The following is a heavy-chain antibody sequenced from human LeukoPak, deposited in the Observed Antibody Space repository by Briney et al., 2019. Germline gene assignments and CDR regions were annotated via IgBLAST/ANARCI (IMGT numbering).Heavy chain of an antibody. CDR2: IISSSSYL. CDR3: ARSITIFGVVIDAFDI. CDR1: GFTFSSYS. Sequence: GGSLRLSCAASGFTFSSYSMNWVRQAPGKGLEWVSSIISSSSYLYYADSVKGRFTISRDNAKNSLYLQMNSLRAEDTAVYYCARSITIFGVVIDAFDIWGQGTMVTVSS. V-gene: IGHV3-21*01. J-gene: IGHJ3*02. D-gene: IGHD3-3*01.